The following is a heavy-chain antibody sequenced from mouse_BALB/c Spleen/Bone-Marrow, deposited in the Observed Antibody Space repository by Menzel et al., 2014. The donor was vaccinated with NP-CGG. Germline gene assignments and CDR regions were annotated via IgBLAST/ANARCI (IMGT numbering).Heavy chain of an antibody. CDR1: EFLLSRYS. Sequence: VQLRQSGPGLVAPSLSLSITCTVSEFLLSRYSVHWVRQPPGEGLKWLGMIWGGGSTDYNSALKSRLNISKVNSKSQVFLKMNSPQTDDTAMYYCARMYYAYAMDYWGQGTSVTVSS. CDR2: IWGGGST. V-gene: IGHV2-6-4*01. J-gene: IGHJ4*01. D-gene: IGHD1-1*01. CDR3: ARMYYAYAMDY.